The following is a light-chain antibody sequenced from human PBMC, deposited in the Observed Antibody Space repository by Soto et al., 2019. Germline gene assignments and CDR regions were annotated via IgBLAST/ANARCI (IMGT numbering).Light chain of an antibody. Sequence: DIQLTQSPSFLSASVGDRVTITCRASQGISSYLAWYQQKPGKAPKFLIYAASTLQSGVPSRFSGSGSGTEFTLTISSLQPEDFANYYCQQLDSYPLTFGGGTKVEIK. J-gene: IGKJ4*01. CDR2: AAS. V-gene: IGKV1-9*01. CDR3: QQLDSYPLT. CDR1: QGISSY.